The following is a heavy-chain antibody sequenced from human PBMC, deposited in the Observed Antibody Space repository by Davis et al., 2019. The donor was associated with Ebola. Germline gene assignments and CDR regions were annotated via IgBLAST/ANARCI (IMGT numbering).Heavy chain of an antibody. Sequence: PSETLSLTCTVSGGSISGYSWSWIRQSPGSGLAWIGYIFDTTITNYNPSLKSRVTMSVDTSKNQFSLTLRSMTAADTAMYYCARGVYGAFFDSWGQGTLVTVSS. D-gene: IGHD4-17*01. V-gene: IGHV4-59*01. CDR2: IFDTTIT. J-gene: IGHJ4*02. CDR3: ARGVYGAFFDS. CDR1: GGSISGYS.